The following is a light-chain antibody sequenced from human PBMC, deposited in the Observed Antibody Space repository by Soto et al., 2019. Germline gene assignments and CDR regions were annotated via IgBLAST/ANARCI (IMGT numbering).Light chain of an antibody. CDR1: QSVSSSD. V-gene: IGKV3-20*01. J-gene: IGKJ2*01. Sequence: EIVLTQSPGTLSLSPGERATLSCRASQSVSSSDLAWYQQKPGQAPRLLIYGASSRATGIPDRFSGSGSGTDFTLTISRLEPEEFAVYYCQQYGSSPYTFGQGTKLEI. CDR3: QQYGSSPYT. CDR2: GAS.